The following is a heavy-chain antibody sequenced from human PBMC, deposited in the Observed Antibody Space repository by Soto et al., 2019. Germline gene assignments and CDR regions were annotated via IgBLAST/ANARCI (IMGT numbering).Heavy chain of an antibody. CDR3: AKVFSYSVIDY. D-gene: IGHD5-18*01. CDR1: GFTFSTYG. V-gene: IGHV3-30*18. CDR2: ISYDGSNK. Sequence: QVQLVESGGGVVQPGRSLRLSCAASGFTFSTYGMHWVRQAPGKGLEWVADISYDGSNKYYADSVKGRFTISRDNSKNTLYLQMSSLRAEDTAVYYCAKVFSYSVIDYWGQGTLVTVSS. J-gene: IGHJ4*02.